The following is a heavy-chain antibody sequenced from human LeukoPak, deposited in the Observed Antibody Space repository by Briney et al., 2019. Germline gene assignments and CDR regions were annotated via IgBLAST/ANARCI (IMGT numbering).Heavy chain of an antibody. J-gene: IGHJ5*02. Sequence: SETLSLTCTVSGGSISTSNYYWGWIRQPPGKGLEWIGSIYYSGSTYYNPSLKSRVTISVDTSKNQFSLKLSSVTAADTAVYYCARRSGYDNPWGQGTLVTVSS. CDR1: GGSISTSNYY. CDR2: IYYSGST. V-gene: IGHV4-39*07. CDR3: ARRSGYDNP. D-gene: IGHD5-12*01.